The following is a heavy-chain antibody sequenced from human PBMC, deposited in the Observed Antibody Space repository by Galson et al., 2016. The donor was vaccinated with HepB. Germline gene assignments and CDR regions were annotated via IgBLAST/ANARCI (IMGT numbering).Heavy chain of an antibody. Sequence: SLRLSCAASGFTFSSYAMTWVRQAPGKGLEWVSGLSGSGENTYYADSVKGRFTISRDNPKSTLYLQMNSLRAEDTAVYYCAKGLYISPTRGDYFGYWGQGILVTVSS. CDR3: AKGLYISPTRGDYFGY. V-gene: IGHV3-23*01. CDR2: LSGSGENT. D-gene: IGHD3-10*01. J-gene: IGHJ4*02. CDR1: GFTFSSYA.